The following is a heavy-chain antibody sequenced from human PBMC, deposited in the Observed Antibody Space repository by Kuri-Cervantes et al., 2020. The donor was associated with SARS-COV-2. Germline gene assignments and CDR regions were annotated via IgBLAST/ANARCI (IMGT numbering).Heavy chain of an antibody. Sequence: GSLRLSCAVYGGSFSGYYWSWIRQPPGKGLEWIGEINHSGSTNYNPSLKSRVTISVDTSKNQFSPKLSSVTAADTAVYYCARDNVDYYYMDVWGKGTTVTVSS. CDR3: ARDNVDYYYMDV. D-gene: IGHD2-21*01. CDR1: GGSFSGYY. V-gene: IGHV4-34*01. J-gene: IGHJ6*03. CDR2: INHSGST.